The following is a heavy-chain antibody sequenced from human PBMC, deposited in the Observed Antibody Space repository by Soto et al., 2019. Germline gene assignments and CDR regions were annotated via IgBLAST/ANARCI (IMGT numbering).Heavy chain of an antibody. CDR1: GFTFSSYS. Sequence: EVQLVESGGGLVKPGGSLRLSCAASGFTFSSYSMNWVRQAPGKGLEWVSSISSSSSYIYYADSVTGRFTISRDNAKNSLYLQMNSLRAEDTAVYYCARQIAARQYYFDYWGQGTLVTVSS. CDR2: ISSSSSYI. CDR3: ARQIAARQYYFDY. D-gene: IGHD6-6*01. J-gene: IGHJ4*02. V-gene: IGHV3-21*01.